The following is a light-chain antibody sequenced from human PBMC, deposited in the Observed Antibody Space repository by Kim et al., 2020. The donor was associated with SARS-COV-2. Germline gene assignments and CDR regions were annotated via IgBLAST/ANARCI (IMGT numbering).Light chain of an antibody. V-gene: IGKV1-17*01. CDR3: LQANGYPRV. Sequence: ASVGDRVTITCRASQGIYNNLGWYQQKPGEAPKCLIYAASILQSGVPSRFSGGGSGTEFTLTINSLEPEDFATYFCLQANGYPRVFGQGTKVDIK. CDR2: AAS. J-gene: IGKJ1*01. CDR1: QGIYNN.